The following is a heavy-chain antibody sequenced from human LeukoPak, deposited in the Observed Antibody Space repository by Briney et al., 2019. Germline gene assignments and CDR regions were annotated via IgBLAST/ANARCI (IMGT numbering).Heavy chain of an antibody. CDR1: GFTFSNYW. V-gene: IGHV3-7*01. CDR2: IKQDGSEK. J-gene: IGHJ4*02. CDR3: ARTVIGTFTPLDY. D-gene: IGHD3-10*01. Sequence: GGSLRLSCAASGFTFSNYWMHWVRQAPGKGLEWVANIKQDGSEKYYVDSVKGRFTISRDNAKSSLYLQMNSLRAEDTAVYYCARTVIGTFTPLDYWGQGTLVTVSS.